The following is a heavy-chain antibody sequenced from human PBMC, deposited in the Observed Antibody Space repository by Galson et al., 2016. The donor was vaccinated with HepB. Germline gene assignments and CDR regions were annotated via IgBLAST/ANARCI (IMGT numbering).Heavy chain of an antibody. CDR2: IKSKTDGGTT. J-gene: IGHJ4*01. D-gene: IGHD4-17*01. CDR1: GLPFTNAW. CDR3: ATRPPPYGDYYFDY. V-gene: IGHV3-15*01. Sequence: SLILSCAASGLPFTNAWMSWVRQAPGKGLEWVGRIKSKTDGGTTDYTAPVKDRFTISRDDSINTVFLQMNSLKTEDTALYYCATRPPPYGDYYFDYWGQGTLVTVSS.